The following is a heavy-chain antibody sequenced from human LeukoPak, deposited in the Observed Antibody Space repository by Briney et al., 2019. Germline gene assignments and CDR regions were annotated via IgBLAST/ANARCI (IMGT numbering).Heavy chain of an antibody. CDR2: IYTSGST. Sequence: SETLSLTCAVSGVSITYYYWNWIRQPPGKGLEWIGRIYTSGSTNYNPSLKSRVTMSVDTSKNQFSLKLSSVTAADTAVYYCARRPSSSWKYFDYWGQGTLVTVSS. J-gene: IGHJ4*02. CDR1: GVSITYYY. D-gene: IGHD6-13*01. V-gene: IGHV4-4*07. CDR3: ARRPSSSWKYFDY.